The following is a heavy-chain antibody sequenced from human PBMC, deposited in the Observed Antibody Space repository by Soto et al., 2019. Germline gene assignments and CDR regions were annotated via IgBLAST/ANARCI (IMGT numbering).Heavy chain of an antibody. CDR3: ANDQNVRVKRPFDY. CDR2: ISGSGGST. Sequence: EVQLMESGGGLVQPGGSLRLSCEASGFTFGSYAMSWVRQAPGKGLEWVSAISGSGGSTDYTDSVKGRFTISRDNSKNTLYLQMNSLRAEDTAVYYCANDQNVRVKRPFDYWGQGTLVTVSS. V-gene: IGHV3-23*01. D-gene: IGHD3-10*01. J-gene: IGHJ4*02. CDR1: GFTFGSYA.